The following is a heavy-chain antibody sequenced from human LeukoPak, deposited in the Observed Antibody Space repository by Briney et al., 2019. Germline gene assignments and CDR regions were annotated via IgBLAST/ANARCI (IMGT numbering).Heavy chain of an antibody. CDR2: IKQDGSEK. CDR3: ARESWYYYDSSGYYSFGY. D-gene: IGHD3-22*01. J-gene: IGHJ4*02. Sequence: GGSLRLSCAASGFTFSSYWMSWVRQAPGKGLEWVANIKQDGSEKYYVDSVKGRFTISRDNAKNSLYLQMNSLRAEDTAVYYCARESWYYYDSSGYYSFGYWGQGTLVTVSS. V-gene: IGHV3-7*01. CDR1: GFTFSSYW.